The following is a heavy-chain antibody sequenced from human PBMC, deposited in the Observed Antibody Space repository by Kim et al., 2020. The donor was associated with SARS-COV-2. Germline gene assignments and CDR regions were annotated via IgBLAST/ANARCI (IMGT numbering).Heavy chain of an antibody. Sequence: AHYAQKFQGRVPIPADESTSPAYMGLSSLRSEDTAVYYCARASTSGSNDYWGQGTLVTVSS. CDR3: ARASTSGSNDY. D-gene: IGHD3-10*01. J-gene: IGHJ4*02. CDR2: A. V-gene: IGHV1-69*01.